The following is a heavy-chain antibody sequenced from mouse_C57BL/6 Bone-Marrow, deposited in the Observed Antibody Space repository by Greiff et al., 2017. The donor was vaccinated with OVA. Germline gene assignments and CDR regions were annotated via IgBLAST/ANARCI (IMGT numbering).Heavy chain of an antibody. D-gene: IGHD2-10*02. Sequence: DVMLVESGGGLVKPGGSLKLSCAASGFTFSSYAMSWVRQTPEKRLEWVATISDGGSYTYYPDNVKGRFTISRDNAKNNLYLQMSHLKSEDTAMYYCARYAGDAMDYWGQGTSVTVSS. J-gene: IGHJ4*01. V-gene: IGHV5-4*03. CDR1: GFTFSSYA. CDR3: ARYAGDAMDY. CDR2: ISDGGSYT.